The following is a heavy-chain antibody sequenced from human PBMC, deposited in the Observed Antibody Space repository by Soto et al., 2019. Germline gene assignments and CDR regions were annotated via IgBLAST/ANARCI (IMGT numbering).Heavy chain of an antibody. Sequence: GASVKVSCKASGGTFSSYAISWVRQAPGQGLEWMGGIIPNFGTANYAQKFQGRVTITANESTSTAYMELSSLRSEDTAVYYCAGVSPCCGSSPHNWFDPWGQGTLVTVSS. CDR3: AGVSPCCGSSPHNWFDP. D-gene: IGHD6-6*01. CDR1: GGTFSSYA. V-gene: IGHV1-69*13. CDR2: IIPNFGTA. J-gene: IGHJ5*02.